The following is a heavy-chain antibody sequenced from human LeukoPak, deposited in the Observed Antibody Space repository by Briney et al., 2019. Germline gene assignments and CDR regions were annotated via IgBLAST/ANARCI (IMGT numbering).Heavy chain of an antibody. V-gene: IGHV1-69*04. Sequence: SVKVSCKASGGTFSSYAISWVRQAPGQGPEWMGRIIPILGIANYAQKFQGRVTITADKSTSTAYMELSSLRSEDTAVYYCAREDGSGSYYNYYFDYWGQGTLVTVSS. D-gene: IGHD3-10*01. J-gene: IGHJ4*02. CDR2: IIPILGIA. CDR1: GGTFSSYA. CDR3: AREDGSGSYYNYYFDY.